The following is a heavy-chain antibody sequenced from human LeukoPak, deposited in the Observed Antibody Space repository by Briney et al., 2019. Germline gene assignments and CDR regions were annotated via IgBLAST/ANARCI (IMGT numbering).Heavy chain of an antibody. CDR2: ISVYGESA. D-gene: IGHD6-13*01. CDR1: GFSISTSG. J-gene: IGHJ4*02. V-gene: IGHV3-23*01. Sequence: GGSLRLSCTVSGFSISTSGMSCFRQARGKGLQTISAISVYGESAYYEDSVKGRFTISRDNSKNTLYLQMNSLSAEETAVYYCAKAPLAAAWYYFDYWGQGTLVTVSS. CDR3: AKAPLAAAWYYFDY.